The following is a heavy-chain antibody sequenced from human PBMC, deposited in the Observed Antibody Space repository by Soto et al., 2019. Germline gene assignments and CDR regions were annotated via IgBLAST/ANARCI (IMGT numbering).Heavy chain of an antibody. Sequence: QVQLVQSGAEVKKPGSSVKVSCKAAGGTFSSYTISWVRQAPGQGLEWMGRIIPILGIANYAPKFQGRVTITADKSKSTAYMEPSSLRSEDRAVSYCAREEYSSGWYSDYWGQGTLVTVSS. D-gene: IGHD6-19*01. CDR1: GGTFSSYT. J-gene: IGHJ4*02. CDR2: IIPILGIA. V-gene: IGHV1-69*08. CDR3: AREEYSSGWYSDY.